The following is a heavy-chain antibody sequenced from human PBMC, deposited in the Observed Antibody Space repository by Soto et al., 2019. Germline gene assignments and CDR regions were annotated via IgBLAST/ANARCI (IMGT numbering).Heavy chain of an antibody. CDR1: GGSISSGDYY. CDR3: ARLSQGLFGELLPRADY. J-gene: IGHJ4*02. Sequence: QVQLQESGPGLVKPSQTLSLTCTVSGGSISSGDYYWSWIRQPPGQGLEWIGYIYYSGSTYYNPSLKRRVTISVDTSKNQFSLKLSSVTAADTAVYYCARLSQGLFGELLPRADYWGQGKMVTVSS. D-gene: IGHD3-10*02. CDR2: IYYSGST. V-gene: IGHV4-30-4*01.